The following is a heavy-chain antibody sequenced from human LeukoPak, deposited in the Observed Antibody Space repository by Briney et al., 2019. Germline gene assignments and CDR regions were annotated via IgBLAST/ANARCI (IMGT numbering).Heavy chain of an antibody. CDR1: GYTLTELS. Sequence: GASVKVSCKVSGYTLTELSMHWVRQAPGKGLAWVGGFDPEDGETIYAQKFQGRVTMTEDTSTDTAYMELSSLRSEDTAVYYCATDAVVANYYGGGYWGQGTLVTVSS. D-gene: IGHD3-22*01. CDR3: ATDAVVANYYGGGY. V-gene: IGHV1-24*01. CDR2: FDPEDGET. J-gene: IGHJ4*02.